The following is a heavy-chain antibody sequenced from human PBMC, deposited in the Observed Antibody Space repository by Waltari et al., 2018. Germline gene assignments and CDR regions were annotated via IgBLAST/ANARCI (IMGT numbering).Heavy chain of an antibody. V-gene: IGHV4-30-2*01. CDR1: GGSISSGGYS. J-gene: IGHJ6*03. CDR2: IYNSGST. D-gene: IGHD4-4*01. Sequence: QLQLQESGSGLVKPSQTLSLTCAVSGGSISSGGYSWSWIRQPPGKGLEWIGYIYNSGSTYYNPSLKSRVTISVDRSKNQFSLKLSSVTAADTAVYYCAGNSPYYYHMDVWGKGTTVTVSS. CDR3: AGNSPYYYHMDV.